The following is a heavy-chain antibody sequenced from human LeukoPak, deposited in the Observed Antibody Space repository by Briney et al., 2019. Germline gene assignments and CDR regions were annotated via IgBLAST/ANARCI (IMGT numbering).Heavy chain of an antibody. V-gene: IGHV3-11*01. CDR2: ISSSGSTI. J-gene: IGHJ6*02. CDR1: GFTFSDYY. CDR3: ARVPRDPPGYYGMDV. Sequence: PGGSLRLSCAASGFTFSDYYMSWIRRAPGKGLEWVSYISSSGSTIYYADSVKGRFTISRDNAKNSLYLQMNSLRAEDTAVYYCARVPRDPPGYYGMDVWGQGTTVTVSS.